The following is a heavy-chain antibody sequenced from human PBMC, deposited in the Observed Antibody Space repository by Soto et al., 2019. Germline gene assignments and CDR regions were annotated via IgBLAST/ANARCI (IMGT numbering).Heavy chain of an antibody. J-gene: IGHJ4*02. V-gene: IGHV3-30*18. CDR1: GFTFSSYG. D-gene: IGHD1-26*01. CDR3: AKDNSGSALDY. CDR2: ISYDGSNK. Sequence: QVQLVESGGGVVQPGRSLRLSCAASGFTFSSYGMHWVRQAPGKGLEWVAVISYDGSNKYYADSVKGRFTISRDKSKNTLYLQMNSLRAEDTAVYYCAKDNSGSALDYWGQGTLVTVSS.